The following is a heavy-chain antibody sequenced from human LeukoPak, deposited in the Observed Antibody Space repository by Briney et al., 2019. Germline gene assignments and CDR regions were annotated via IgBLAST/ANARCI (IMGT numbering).Heavy chain of an antibody. V-gene: IGHV3-48*02. CDR2: ISSTSSTI. J-gene: IGHJ3*02. D-gene: IGHD3-22*01. CDR3: ARAAPYYYDSSGYSAFDS. CDR1: GFTFRSYS. Sequence: GRSLRLSCAASGFTFRSYSMHWVRQAPGKGLEWVSYISSTSSTIYYADSVKGRFTISRDNAKNSLYLQMNSLRDEDTAVYYCARAAPYYYDSSGYSAFDSWGQGTMVTVSA.